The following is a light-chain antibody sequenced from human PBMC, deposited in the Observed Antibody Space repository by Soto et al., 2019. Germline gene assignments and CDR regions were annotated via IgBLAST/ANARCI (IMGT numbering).Light chain of an antibody. CDR1: SSDIGDYDY. J-gene: IGLJ2*01. CDR3: SSYARRNNLL. V-gene: IGLV2-8*01. CDR2: EVT. Sequence: QSVLTQPPSASGSPGQSATISCTGTSSDIGDYDYVSWYQQHPGKAPKLIIYEVTKRPSGVPDRFSGSKSGNSASLTVSGLQAEDEGDYFCSSYARRNNLLFGGGTKLTVL.